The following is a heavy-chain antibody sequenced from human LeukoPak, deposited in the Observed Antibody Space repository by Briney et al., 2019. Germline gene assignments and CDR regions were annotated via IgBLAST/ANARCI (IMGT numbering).Heavy chain of an antibody. V-gene: IGHV3-30-3*01. CDR2: ISYDGSNK. CDR3: ARAAPFYPLDY. J-gene: IGHJ4*02. CDR1: GFTFSSYA. Sequence: GGSLRLSCAASGFTFSSYAMHWVRQAPGKGLEWVAVISYDGSNKYYADSVKGRFTISRDNSKNTLYLQMNSLRAEDTAVYYCARAAPFYPLDYWGQGTLVTVSS.